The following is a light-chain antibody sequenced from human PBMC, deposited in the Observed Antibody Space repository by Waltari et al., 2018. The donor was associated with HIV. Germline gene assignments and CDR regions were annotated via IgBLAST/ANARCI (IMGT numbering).Light chain of an antibody. CDR1: LQITPY. CDR3: HQYNSNPPT. V-gene: IGKV1-16*01. J-gene: IGKJ5*01. CDR2: DAS. Sequence: DVRMTPSPASLSASVGDRVTITCRSSLQITPYVAWVQQRPGAAPRSLIYDASTLLSGVPSRFSGSGSGSDFTLTISNVQPEDSATYYCHQYNSNPPTFGQGTRLE.